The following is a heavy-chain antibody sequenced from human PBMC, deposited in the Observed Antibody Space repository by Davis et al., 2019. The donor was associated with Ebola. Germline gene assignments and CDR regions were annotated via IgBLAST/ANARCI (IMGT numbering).Heavy chain of an antibody. J-gene: IGHJ4*02. CDR2: LYSGGNT. Sequence: GESLKISCAAPGFNVNTDYMTWVRQAPGKGLEWVAVLYSGGNTYYADSVKGRFTISRDNSKNTVYLQMYSLRVEDTAAYYCARKLVGRDDYWGQGTLVTVSS. V-gene: IGHV3-66*01. D-gene: IGHD2-15*01. CDR1: GFNVNTDY. CDR3: ARKLVGRDDY.